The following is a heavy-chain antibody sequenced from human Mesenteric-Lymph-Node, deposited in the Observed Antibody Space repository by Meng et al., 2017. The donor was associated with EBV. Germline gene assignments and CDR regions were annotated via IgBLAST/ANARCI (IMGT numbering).Heavy chain of an antibody. V-gene: IGHV4-4*02. CDR2: IYHGGST. CDR3: ARGEIVRGEWYFDL. D-gene: IGHD1-26*01. Sequence: LVESGLGLVRPSGPLSCTCFVSGGSISSSNWWSWVRQAPGKGLEWIGEIYHGGSTNYNPSLKSRVTMSVDKSQNQFSLKLTSVTAADRAIYYCARGEIVRGEWYFDLWGRGTLVTVSS. J-gene: IGHJ2*01. CDR1: GGSISSSNW.